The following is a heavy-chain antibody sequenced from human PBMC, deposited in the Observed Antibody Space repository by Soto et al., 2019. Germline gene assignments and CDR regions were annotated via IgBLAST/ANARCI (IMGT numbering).Heavy chain of an antibody. J-gene: IGHJ6*03. CDR2: IIPILGIA. CDR3: ARDVERDGYYMDV. Sequence: ASVKVSCKASGGTFSSYTISWVRQAPGQGLEWMGRIIPILGIANYAQKFQGRVTITADKSTSTAYMELSSLRSEDTAVYYCARDVERDGYYMDVWGKGTTVTVSS. V-gene: IGHV1-69*04. CDR1: GGTFSSYT.